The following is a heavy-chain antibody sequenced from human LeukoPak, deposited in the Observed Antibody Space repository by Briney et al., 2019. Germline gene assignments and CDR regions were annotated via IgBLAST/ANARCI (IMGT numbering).Heavy chain of an antibody. V-gene: IGHV3-7*01. CDR1: GFTFRNYW. CDR2: IKQDGSEK. D-gene: IGHD2-15*01. J-gene: IGHJ4*02. Sequence: AGGSLRLSCAASGFTFRNYWMSWVRQAPGKGLEWVAIIKQDGSEKFYAGSVMGRFTISRDNAKNSLILQMNSLRAEDTAVYYCARDYNSEIVVVGPAPDRLDYWGQGTLVTVSS. CDR3: ARDYNSEIVVVGPAPDRLDY.